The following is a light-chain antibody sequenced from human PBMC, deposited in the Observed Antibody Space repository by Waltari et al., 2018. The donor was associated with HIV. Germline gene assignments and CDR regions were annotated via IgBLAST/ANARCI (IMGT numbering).Light chain of an antibody. V-gene: IGKV1-8*01. Sequence: IRLTPSPSSFSASTGDKVPITCRASQGIGTYLAWYQQKPGRAPKLLIYGTSSLQRGVPPRFSGSRSGTDFTLTISCLQSEDSANYYCQQYYSYPFTFGPGTKVDIK. CDR3: QQYYSYPFT. CDR1: QGIGTY. J-gene: IGKJ3*01. CDR2: GTS.